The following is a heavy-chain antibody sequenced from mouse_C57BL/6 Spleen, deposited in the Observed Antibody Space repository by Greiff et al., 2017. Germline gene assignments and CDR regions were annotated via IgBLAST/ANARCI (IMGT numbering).Heavy chain of an antibody. Sequence: EVKLMESGPELVKPGASVKISCKASGYSFTGYYMNWVKQSPEKSLEWIGEINPSTGGTTYNQKFKAKATLTVDKSSSTAYMQLKSLTSEDSAVYYCARYATVVAPYYAMDYWGQGTSVTVSS. CDR3: ARYATVVAPYYAMDY. CDR1: GYSFTGYY. CDR2: INPSTGGT. J-gene: IGHJ4*01. D-gene: IGHD1-1*01. V-gene: IGHV1-42*01.